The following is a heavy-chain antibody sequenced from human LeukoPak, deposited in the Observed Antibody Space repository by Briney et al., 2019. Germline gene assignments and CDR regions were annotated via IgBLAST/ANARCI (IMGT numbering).Heavy chain of an antibody. Sequence: SETLSLTCTVSGGSISSYYWSWIRQPPGKGLEWIGYIYYSGSTNYNPSLKSRVTMSVDTSKNQFSLKLSSVTAADTAVYYCAGRRYSYYFDYWGQGTLVTVSS. J-gene: IGHJ4*02. V-gene: IGHV4-59*12. CDR2: IYYSGST. D-gene: IGHD3-9*01. CDR3: AGRRYSYYFDY. CDR1: GGSISSYY.